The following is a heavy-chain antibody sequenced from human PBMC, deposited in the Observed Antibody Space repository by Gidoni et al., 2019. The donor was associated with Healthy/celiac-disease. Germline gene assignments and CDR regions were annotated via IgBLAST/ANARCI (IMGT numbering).Heavy chain of an antibody. CDR1: GYTFTGYY. J-gene: IGHJ4*02. CDR2: INPNSGGT. Sequence: QVQLVQSGAEVKKPGASVKVPCKASGYTFTGYYMHWGRQAPGQGLEGMGWINPNSGGTNYAQKFQGRVPMTRDTSISTAYMELSRLRSDDTAVYYCARGAFEYSSSGIDYWGQGTLVTVSS. CDR3: ARGAFEYSSSGIDY. D-gene: IGHD6-6*01. V-gene: IGHV1-2*02.